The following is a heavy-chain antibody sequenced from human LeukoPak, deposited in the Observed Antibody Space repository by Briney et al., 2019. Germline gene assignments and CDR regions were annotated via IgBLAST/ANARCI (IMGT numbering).Heavy chain of an antibody. J-gene: IGHJ5*02. V-gene: IGHV4-4*07. D-gene: IGHD3-3*01. CDR3: ARGSRPWYDFWSGYSNWFDP. CDR2: IYTSGST. CDR1: GGSISSYY. Sequence: SETLSLTCTVSGGSISSYYWSWIRQPAGKGLEGIGRIYTSGSTNYNPSLKSRVTMSVDTSKNQFSLKLSSVTAADTAVYYCARGSRPWYDFWSGYSNWFDPWGQGTLVTVSS.